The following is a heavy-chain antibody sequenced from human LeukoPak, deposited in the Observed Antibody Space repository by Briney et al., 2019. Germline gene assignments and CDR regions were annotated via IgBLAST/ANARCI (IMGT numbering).Heavy chain of an antibody. CDR1: GFTFSDYY. V-gene: IGHV3-11*05. J-gene: IGHJ3*02. CDR2: ISSSSSYT. CDR3: ARVALDAFDI. Sequence: GGSLRLSCAAAGFTFSDYYMSWIRQAPGKGLEWVSYISSSSSYTNYADSVKGRFTISRDNAKNSLYLQMNSLRAEDTAVYYCARVALDAFDIWGQGTMVTVSS.